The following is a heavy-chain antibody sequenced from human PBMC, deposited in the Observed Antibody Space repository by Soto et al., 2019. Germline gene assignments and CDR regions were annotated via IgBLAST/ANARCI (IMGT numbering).Heavy chain of an antibody. J-gene: IGHJ4*02. CDR1: GGTFSSYA. V-gene: IGHV1-69*13. CDR3: ASCYRGGSCFLDY. CDR2: IIPIFGTA. D-gene: IGHD2-15*01. Sequence: VASVKVSCKASGGTFSSYAISWVRQAPGQGLEWMGGIIPIFGTANYAQKFQGRVTITADESTSTAYMELSSLRSEDTAVYYCASCYRGGSCFLDYWGQGTLVTVSS.